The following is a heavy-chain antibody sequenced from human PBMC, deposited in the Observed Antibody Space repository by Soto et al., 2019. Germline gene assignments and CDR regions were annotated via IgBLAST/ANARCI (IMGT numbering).Heavy chain of an antibody. V-gene: IGHV1-3*01. CDR3: ARGFDGSADY. CDR2: INGGDADT. J-gene: IGHJ4*02. CDR1: GYTFTSNA. Sequence: GSVKVCCKASGYTFTSNAIHWMRQAPGQRLEWMGWINGGDADTKYSENFQGRVTLTRDTPATTAYMELTSLRSEDTAVYYCARGFDGSADYWGQGTLVTVSS. D-gene: IGHD3-10*01.